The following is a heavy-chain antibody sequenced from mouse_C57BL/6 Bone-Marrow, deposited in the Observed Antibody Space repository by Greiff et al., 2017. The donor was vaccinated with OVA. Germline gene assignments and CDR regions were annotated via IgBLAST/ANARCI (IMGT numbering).Heavy chain of an antibody. CDR1: GYTFTSYW. D-gene: IGHD6-1*01. Sequence: QVQLQQPGAELVMPGASVKLSCKASGYTFTSYWMHWVKQRPGQGLEWIGEIDPSDSYTNYNQKFKGKSTLTVDKSSSTAYMPLSSLTSEDSAVYYCASSAHYAMDYWGQGTSVTVSS. CDR2: IDPSDSYT. J-gene: IGHJ4*01. CDR3: ASSAHYAMDY. V-gene: IGHV1-69*01.